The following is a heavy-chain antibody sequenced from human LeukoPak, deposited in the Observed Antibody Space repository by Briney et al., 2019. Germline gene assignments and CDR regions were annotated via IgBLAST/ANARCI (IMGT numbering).Heavy chain of an antibody. J-gene: IGHJ4*02. CDR3: AGAYIMITFAGVIVPPPDY. CDR1: GYTFTSYG. D-gene: IGHD3-16*02. CDR2: ISVYNGNT. V-gene: IGHV1-18*01. Sequence: ASVKVSCKASGYTFTSYGISWVRQAPGQGLEWMGWISVYNGNTNYAQKLHGRVTMTTDTSTSTASMETTSMRSDDTVVYYCAGAYIMITFAGVIVPPPDYWGQGHLVPVSS.